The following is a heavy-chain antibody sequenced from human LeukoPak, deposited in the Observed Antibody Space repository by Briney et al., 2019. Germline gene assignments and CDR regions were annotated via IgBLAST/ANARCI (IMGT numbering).Heavy chain of an antibody. Sequence: GGSLRLSCAASGSTFSGYAMNWVRQAPGKGLEWVSHIYISSSSNIISYADSVKGRFTISRDNAQNSLYLQMNGLRDEDTVVYYCVRDRAYSFDYWGQGILVTVSS. D-gene: IGHD2-21*01. CDR2: ISSSSNII. CDR3: VRDRAYSFDY. V-gene: IGHV3-48*02. J-gene: IGHJ4*02. CDR1: GSTFSGYA.